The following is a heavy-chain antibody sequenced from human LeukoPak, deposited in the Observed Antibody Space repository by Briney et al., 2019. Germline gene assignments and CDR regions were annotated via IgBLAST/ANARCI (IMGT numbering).Heavy chain of an antibody. CDR3: ARASGSYYIDY. V-gene: IGHV3-72*01. D-gene: IGHD3-10*01. Sequence: GGSLRLSCAASGFTFSDHYMDWVRQAPGKGLEWVCRIRDKAHSYTTEYAASVKGRFTVSRDDSYNSLYLQMNSLKTEDTAVYYCARASGSYYIDYWGQGTLVTVSS. CDR2: IRDKAHSYTT. J-gene: IGHJ4*02. CDR1: GFTFSDHY.